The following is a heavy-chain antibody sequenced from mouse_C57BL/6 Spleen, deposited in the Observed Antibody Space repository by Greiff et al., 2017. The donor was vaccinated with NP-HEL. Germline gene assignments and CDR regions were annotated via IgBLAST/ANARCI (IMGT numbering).Heavy chain of an antibody. V-gene: IGHV1-15*01. Sequence: VQLQESGAELVRPGASVTLSCKASGYTFTDYEMHWVKQTPVHGLEWIGAIDPETGGTAYNQKFKGKAILTADKSSSTAYMELRSLTSEDSAVYYCTRSLYYYGSSYCAMDYWGQGTSVTVSS. J-gene: IGHJ4*01. D-gene: IGHD1-1*01. CDR3: TRSLYYYGSSYCAMDY. CDR2: IDPETGGT. CDR1: GYTFTDYE.